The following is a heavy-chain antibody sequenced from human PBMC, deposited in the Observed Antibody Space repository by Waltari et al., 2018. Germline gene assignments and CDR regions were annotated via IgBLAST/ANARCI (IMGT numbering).Heavy chain of an antibody. CDR3: AKDPGDGSPGGWFDP. CDR2: IRYDGSNK. V-gene: IGHV3-30*02. D-gene: IGHD1-26*01. J-gene: IGHJ5*02. CDR1: GFTFSSYG. Sequence: QVQLVESGGGVVQPGGSLRLSCAASGFTFSSYGMHWVRQAPGKGLEWVAFIRYDGSNKYYADSVKGRFTISRDNSKNTLYLQMNSLRAEDTAVYYCAKDPGDGSPGGWFDPWGQGTLVTVSS.